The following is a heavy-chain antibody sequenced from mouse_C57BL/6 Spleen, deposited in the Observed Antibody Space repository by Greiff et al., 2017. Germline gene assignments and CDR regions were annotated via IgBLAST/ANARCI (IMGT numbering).Heavy chain of an antibody. CDR3: ASIGGAYWYFDV. CDR1: GFTFSSYA. CDR2: ISDGGSYT. J-gene: IGHJ1*03. V-gene: IGHV5-4*03. Sequence: EVNLVESGGGLVKPGGSLKLSCAASGFTFSSYAMSWVRQTPEKRLEWVATISDGGSYTYYPDNVKGRFTISRDNAKNNLYLQMSHLKSEDTAMYYCASIGGAYWYFDVWGTGTTVTVSS.